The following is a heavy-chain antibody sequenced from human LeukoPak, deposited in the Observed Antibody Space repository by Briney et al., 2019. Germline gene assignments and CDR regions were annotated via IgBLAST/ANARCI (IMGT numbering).Heavy chain of an antibody. D-gene: IGHD2-2*03. Sequence: PGGSLRLSCAASGFTFSSYAMSWVRQAPGKGLEWVSAISGSGGSTYYADSVKGRFTISRDNSKNTLYLQMNSLRAEDTAVYYCARDRESGWIKAFDYWGQGTLVTVSS. V-gene: IGHV3-23*01. J-gene: IGHJ4*02. CDR2: ISGSGGST. CDR3: ARDRESGWIKAFDY. CDR1: GFTFSSYA.